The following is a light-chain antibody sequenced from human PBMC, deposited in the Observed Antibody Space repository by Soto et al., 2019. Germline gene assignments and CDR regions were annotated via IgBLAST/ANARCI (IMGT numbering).Light chain of an antibody. CDR1: QTVTTSQ. Sequence: EVVLTQSPGTLSLSPGERATLSCRASQTVTTSQLTWFQQKPGQAPRLLIYAASIRAAGIPDRFSGSGSGTAFTLTISRLEPADFAVYYCQQYGSAPFTFGGGTKVEIK. CDR3: QQYGSAPFT. V-gene: IGKV3-20*01. CDR2: AAS. J-gene: IGKJ4*01.